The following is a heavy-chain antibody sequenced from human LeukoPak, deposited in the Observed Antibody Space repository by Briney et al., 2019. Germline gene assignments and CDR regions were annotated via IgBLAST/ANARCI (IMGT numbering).Heavy chain of an antibody. Sequence: SVKVSCTASGFTFTSYDINWVRQASGQGLEWMGWMNPNNGNTGYAQKFQGRVTMTRDTSISTAYMELRGLRSEDTAVYYCVRDGEGVAISVNYWFDPWGQGTLVTVSS. D-gene: IGHD3-10*01. J-gene: IGHJ5*02. CDR3: VRDGEGVAISVNYWFDP. V-gene: IGHV1-8*01. CDR2: MNPNNGNT. CDR1: GFTFTSYD.